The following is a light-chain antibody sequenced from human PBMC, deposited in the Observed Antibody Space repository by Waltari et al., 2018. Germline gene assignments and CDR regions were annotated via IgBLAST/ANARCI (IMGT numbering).Light chain of an antibody. J-gene: IGKJ1*01. Sequence: DIQMTQSPSSLSASVGARVTITCRASQSLSSYLNWYQQKPGKAPKLLIYAASSLQSGVPSRFSGSGSGTDFTLTISSLQPEDFAVYYCQQRSKWPWTFGQGTKVEF. CDR2: AAS. CDR1: QSLSSY. V-gene: IGKV1-39*01. CDR3: QQRSKWPWT.